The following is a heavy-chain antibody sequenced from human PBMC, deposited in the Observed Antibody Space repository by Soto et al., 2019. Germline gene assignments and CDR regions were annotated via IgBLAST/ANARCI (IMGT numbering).Heavy chain of an antibody. V-gene: IGHV1-69*12. CDR2: IIPIFGTA. CDR1: GGTFSSYA. D-gene: IGHD2-15*01. J-gene: IGHJ6*02. CDR3: ARHPGGRGYYYGMDV. Sequence: QVQLVQSGAEVKKPGSSVKVSCKASGGTFSSYAISWVRQAPGQGLEWMGGIIPIFGTANYAQKFQGRVTITADESTSTAYMGQSSLRPEDTAVYYCARHPGGRGYYYGMDVWGQGTTVTVSS.